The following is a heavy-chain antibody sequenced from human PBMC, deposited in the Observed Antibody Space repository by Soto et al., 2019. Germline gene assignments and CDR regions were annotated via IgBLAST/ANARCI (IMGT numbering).Heavy chain of an antibody. Sequence: ASVKVSCKASGYTFTSYGISWVRQAPGQGLEWMGWISAYNGNTNYAQKLQGRVTMTTDTSTSTAYMELRSLRSDDTAVYYCARVQYQLLRPYYFDYWGQGTLVTVSS. J-gene: IGHJ4*02. CDR1: GYTFTSYG. CDR3: ARVQYQLLRPYYFDY. V-gene: IGHV1-18*01. D-gene: IGHD2-2*01. CDR2: ISAYNGNT.